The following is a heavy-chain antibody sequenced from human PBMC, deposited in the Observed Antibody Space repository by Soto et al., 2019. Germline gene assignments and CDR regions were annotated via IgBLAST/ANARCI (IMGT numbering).Heavy chain of an antibody. CDR1: GYSFTSYW. J-gene: IGHJ6*02. V-gene: IGHV5-10-1*01. D-gene: IGHD3-10*01. CDR3: ARAQSRAKLLWFGDPYGMDV. Sequence: GESLKISCKGSGYSFTSYWISWVRQMPGKGLEWMGRIDPSDSYTNYSPPFQGHVTISADKSISTAYLQWSSLKASDTAMYYCARAQSRAKLLWFGDPYGMDVWGQGTTVTVSS. CDR2: IDPSDSYT.